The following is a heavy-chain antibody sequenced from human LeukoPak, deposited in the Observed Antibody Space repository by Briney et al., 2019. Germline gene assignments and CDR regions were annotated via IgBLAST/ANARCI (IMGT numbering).Heavy chain of an antibody. Sequence: GGSLRLSCAASGFTFSSYAMSWVRQAPGKGLEWVSTVSGSGGGTYYADSVRGRFTISRDNSKNTLYLQMNSLRAEDTAVYYCANMVVVPAAIHYWGQGTLVTVSS. D-gene: IGHD2-2*02. CDR1: GFTFSSYA. V-gene: IGHV3-23*01. CDR3: ANMVVVPAAIHY. CDR2: VSGSGGGT. J-gene: IGHJ4*02.